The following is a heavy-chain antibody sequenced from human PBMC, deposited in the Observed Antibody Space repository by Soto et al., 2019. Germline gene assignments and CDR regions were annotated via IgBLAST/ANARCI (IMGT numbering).Heavy chain of an antibody. Sequence: QMQLVQSGGGVVQPGRSLRLSCAASGFTFDTYEMNWVRQAPGKGLEWVAMISFAGTNDYYVDSVKGRFTISRDNSNNTLFLHMNSLRVEDTAVYYCARDMNWLDPWGQGSLVTVAS. V-gene: IGHV3-30-3*01. CDR3: ARDMNWLDP. CDR2: ISFAGTND. CDR1: GFTFDTYE. J-gene: IGHJ5*02.